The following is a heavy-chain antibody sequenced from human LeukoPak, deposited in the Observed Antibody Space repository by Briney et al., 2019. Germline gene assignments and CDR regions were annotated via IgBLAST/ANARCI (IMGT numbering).Heavy chain of an antibody. CDR1: GGSFSGYY. CDR3: ARGKGSSTPLNFYYFDY. Sequence: SETLSLTCAVYGGSFSGYYWSWIRQPPGKGLEWIGEINHSGSTNYNPSLKGRVAISVDTSKNQFSLKLSSVAAADTAVYYCARGKGSSTPLNFYYFDYWGQGTLVTVSS. CDR2: INHSGST. J-gene: IGHJ4*02. V-gene: IGHV4-34*01. D-gene: IGHD6-6*01.